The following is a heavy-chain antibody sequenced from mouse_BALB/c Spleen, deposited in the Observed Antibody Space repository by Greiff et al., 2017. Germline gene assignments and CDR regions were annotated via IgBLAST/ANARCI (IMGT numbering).Heavy chain of an antibody. Sequence: EVKLQESGPGLVKPSQSLSLTCTVTGYSITSDYAWNWIRQFPGNKLEWMGYISYSGSTSYNPSLKSRISITRDTSKNQFFLQLNSVTTEDTATYYCARSQTYYGSSYRFAYWGQGTLVTVSA. D-gene: IGHD1-1*01. CDR2: ISYSGST. CDR1: GYSITSDYA. J-gene: IGHJ3*01. V-gene: IGHV3-2*02. CDR3: ARSQTYYGSSYRFAY.